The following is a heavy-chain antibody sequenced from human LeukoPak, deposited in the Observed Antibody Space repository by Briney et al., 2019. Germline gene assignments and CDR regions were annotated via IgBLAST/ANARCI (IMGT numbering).Heavy chain of an antibody. Sequence: GGSLRLSCAASGFTVSSNYMTWVRQAPGKGLEWVSVIYSGASTYYADSVKGRFTISRGNSKNTLYLQMNSLRAEDTAVYYCARSNSFDIWGQGTMVTVSS. V-gene: IGHV3-66*01. CDR1: GFTVSSNY. CDR3: ARSNSFDI. CDR2: IYSGAST. J-gene: IGHJ3*02.